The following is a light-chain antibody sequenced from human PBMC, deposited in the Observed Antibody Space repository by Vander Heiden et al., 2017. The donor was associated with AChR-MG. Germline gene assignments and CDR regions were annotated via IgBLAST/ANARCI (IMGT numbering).Light chain of an antibody. J-gene: IGKJ2*01. V-gene: IGKV2-28*01. CDR3: MQALQTQYT. CDR2: LGS. CDR1: QSLLHSNGYNY. Sequence: DIVMTPSLLSLPVTPGEPASISCRSSQSLLHSNGYNYLDWYLQKPGQSPQLLIYLGSNRASGVPDRFSGSGSGTDFTLKISRVEAEDVGVYYCMQALQTQYTFGQGTKLEIK.